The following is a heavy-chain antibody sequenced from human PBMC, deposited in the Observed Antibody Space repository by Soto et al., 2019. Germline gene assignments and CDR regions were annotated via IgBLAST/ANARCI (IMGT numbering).Heavy chain of an antibody. CDR2: IFPRDSDT. Sequence: HGESPKLSCTSAGYSFSNHWINWVRLVPGKGLEWMGIIFPRDSDTRYSPSLQGQVIISVDKSTNTAYLQWTRLTASDTAIYYCAKSIEGGPMDVWGQGTTVTVSS. V-gene: IGHV5-51*01. CDR3: AKSIEGGPMDV. CDR1: GYSFSNHW. J-gene: IGHJ6*02. D-gene: IGHD1-26*01.